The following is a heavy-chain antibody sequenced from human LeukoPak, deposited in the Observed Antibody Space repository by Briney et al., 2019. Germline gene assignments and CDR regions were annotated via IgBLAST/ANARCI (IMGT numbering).Heavy chain of an antibody. J-gene: IGHJ4*02. V-gene: IGHV3-23*01. CDR3: ARDGNFDY. Sequence: GGSLRLSCTASGFTFSSYAMNWVRQAPGKGLEWVSGIGAGGTFTYYADSVKGRFTIFRDNSRNTLYLQMNSLRADDTAVYYCARDGNFDYWGQGTLVTVSS. CDR2: IGAGGTFT. CDR1: GFTFSSYA.